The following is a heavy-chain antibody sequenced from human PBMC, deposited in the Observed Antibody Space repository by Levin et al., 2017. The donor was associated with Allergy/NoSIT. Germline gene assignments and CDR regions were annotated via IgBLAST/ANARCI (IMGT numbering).Heavy chain of an antibody. V-gene: IGHV4-39*07. CDR3: ARVRDYYDSSGYYVYFDY. CDR1: GGSISSNTYY. Sequence: SETLSLTCTVSGGSISSNTYYWGWIRQPPGKGLEWIGNIYYSGSTYYNPSLKSRVTISVDTSKNQFSLKLSSVTAADTAVYYCARVRDYYDSSGYYVYFDYWGQGTLVTVSS. D-gene: IGHD3-22*01. CDR2: IYYSGST. J-gene: IGHJ4*02.